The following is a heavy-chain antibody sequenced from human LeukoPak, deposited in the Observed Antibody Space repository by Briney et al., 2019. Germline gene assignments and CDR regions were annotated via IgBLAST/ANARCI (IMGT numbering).Heavy chain of an antibody. Sequence: GEXXKISFKGSDYRFTSYWIGWVRPMPGKGREWMGIIYPGDSDTRYSPSFQGQVTISADKSITTSYLQWSSLKASDTAMYYCARRTGYYFDYWGQGTLVTVSS. J-gene: IGHJ4*02. CDR3: ARRTGYYFDY. CDR1: DYRFTSYW. CDR2: IYPGDSDT. V-gene: IGHV5-51*01. D-gene: IGHD3-10*01.